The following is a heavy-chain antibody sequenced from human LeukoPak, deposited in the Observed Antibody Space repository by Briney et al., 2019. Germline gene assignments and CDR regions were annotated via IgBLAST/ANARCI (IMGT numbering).Heavy chain of an antibody. CDR3: ATGPYCSSTSCYDGDY. CDR2: FDPEDGET. Sequence: ASVKVSCKVSGYTLTELSMHWARQAPGKGLEWMGGFDPEDGETIYAQKFQGRVTMTEDTSTDTAYMELSSLRSEDTAVYHCATGPYCSSTSCYDGDYWGQGTLVTVSS. J-gene: IGHJ4*02. CDR1: GYTLTELS. D-gene: IGHD2-2*01. V-gene: IGHV1-24*01.